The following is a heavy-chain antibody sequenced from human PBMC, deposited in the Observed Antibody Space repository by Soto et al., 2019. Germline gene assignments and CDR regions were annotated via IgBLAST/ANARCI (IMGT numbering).Heavy chain of an antibody. CDR1: GFPFGDYG. CDR3: VRDYSRHSTRKIFDP. D-gene: IGHD6-13*01. J-gene: IGHJ5*02. CDR2: ISAYNDNT. Sequence: GASVKVSCKASGFPFGDYGFTWVRQAPGQGFEWMGWISAYNDNTNYAQNLRDRLTMTIDTSSNTVYMELRSLTSDDTAMYYCVRDYSRHSTRKIFDPWGQGSLVTVSS. V-gene: IGHV1-18*01.